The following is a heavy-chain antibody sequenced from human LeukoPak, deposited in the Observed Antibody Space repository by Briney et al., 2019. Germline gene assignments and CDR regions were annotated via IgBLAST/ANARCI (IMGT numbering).Heavy chain of an antibody. CDR2: IIPILGIA. Sequence: SVKVSCKASGGTFSSYAISWVRQAPGQGLEWMGRIIPILGIANYAQKFQGRVTITADKSTSTAYMELSSLRSEDTAVYYCASQAVGYYDILTGYFDYWGQGTLVTVSS. CDR1: GGTFSSYA. J-gene: IGHJ4*02. CDR3: ASQAVGYYDILTGYFDY. D-gene: IGHD3-9*01. V-gene: IGHV1-69*04.